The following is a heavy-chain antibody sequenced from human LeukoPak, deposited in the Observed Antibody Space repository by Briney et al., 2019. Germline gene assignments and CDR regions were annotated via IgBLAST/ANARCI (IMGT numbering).Heavy chain of an antibody. V-gene: IGHV1-69*06. Sequence: SVKVSCKASGGTFSSYAISWVRQAPGQGLEWMGGIIPIFGTANYAQKFQGRVTITADKSTSTAYMELSSLRSDDTAVYYCARVDSSGYYGNYWGQGTLVTVSS. J-gene: IGHJ4*02. CDR1: GGTFSSYA. CDR2: IIPIFGTA. CDR3: ARVDSSGYYGNY. D-gene: IGHD3-22*01.